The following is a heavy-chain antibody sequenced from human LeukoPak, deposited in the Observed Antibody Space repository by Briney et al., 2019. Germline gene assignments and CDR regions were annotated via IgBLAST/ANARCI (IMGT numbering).Heavy chain of an antibody. Sequence: SVKVSCKASGGTFSSYAISWVRQAPGQGLEWMGGIIPTFGTANYAQKFQGRVTITADESTSTAYMELSSLRSEDTAVYYCARIYYDSSGYYNRYYYYYMDVWGKGTTVTVSS. CDR2: IIPTFGTA. J-gene: IGHJ6*03. CDR3: ARIYYDSSGYYNRYYYYYMDV. D-gene: IGHD3-22*01. CDR1: GGTFSSYA. V-gene: IGHV1-69*13.